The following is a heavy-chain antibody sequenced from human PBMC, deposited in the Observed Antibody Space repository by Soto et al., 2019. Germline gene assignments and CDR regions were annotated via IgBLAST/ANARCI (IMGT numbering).Heavy chain of an antibody. CDR2: ISGSGGST. CDR3: AKDLPMTPYYYYYGMDV. J-gene: IGHJ6*02. CDR1: GFTFSSYA. V-gene: IGHV3-23*01. Sequence: GGSLRLSCAASGFTFSSYAMSWVRQAPGKGLEWVSAISGSGGSTYYADSVKGRFTISRDNSKNTLYLQMNSLRAEDTAVYYCAKDLPMTPYYYYYGMDVWGQGTTVTVSS.